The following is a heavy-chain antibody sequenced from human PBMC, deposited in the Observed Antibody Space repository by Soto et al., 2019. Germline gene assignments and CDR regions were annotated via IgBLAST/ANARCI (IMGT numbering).Heavy chain of an antibody. CDR2: ISAYNGNT. CDR1: GYTFTNFG. J-gene: IGHJ4*02. CDR3: ARLGTPIDY. V-gene: IGHV1-18*01. D-gene: IGHD7-27*01. Sequence: QVQLVQSGAEVKKPGASVKVSCKASGYTFTNFGISWVRQAPGQGLEWMGWISAYNGNTNYAQNIQGRVTITTDTPTSTAYMELRSLISDDTAVYYCARLGTPIDYWGQGTLVTVSS.